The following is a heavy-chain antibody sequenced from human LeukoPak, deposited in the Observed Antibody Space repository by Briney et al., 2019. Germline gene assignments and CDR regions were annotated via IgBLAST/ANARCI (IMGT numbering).Heavy chain of an antibody. CDR3: ARIVATILGNWFDP. CDR1: GFTVSSNY. D-gene: IGHD5-12*01. J-gene: IGHJ5*02. Sequence: PGGPLRLSCAASGFTVSSNYMSWVRQAPGKGLEWVSVIYSGGSTYYADSVKGRFTISRDNSKNTLYLQMNSLRAEDTAVYYCARIVATILGNWFDPWGQGTLVTVSS. CDR2: IYSGGST. V-gene: IGHV3-66*02.